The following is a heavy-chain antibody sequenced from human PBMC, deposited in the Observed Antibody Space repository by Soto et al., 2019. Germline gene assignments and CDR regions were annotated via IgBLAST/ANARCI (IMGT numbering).Heavy chain of an antibody. Sequence: QLQLQESGPGLVKPSETLSLTCTVSGGSISSSSYYWGWIRQPPGKGLEWIGSIYYSGSTYYNPSLKSRVTISVDTSKNQFSLKLSSVTAADTAVYYCARRQWLVAFDYWGQGTLVTVSS. CDR3: ARRQWLVAFDY. CDR1: GGSISSSSYY. J-gene: IGHJ4*02. D-gene: IGHD6-19*01. CDR2: IYYSGST. V-gene: IGHV4-39*01.